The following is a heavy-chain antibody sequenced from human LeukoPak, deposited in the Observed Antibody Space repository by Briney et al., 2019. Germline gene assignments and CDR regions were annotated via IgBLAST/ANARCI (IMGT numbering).Heavy chain of an antibody. CDR2: FDPEDGET. Sequence: ASGKVSCKVSVYTLTELSMHWVRQAPGKGREGMGGFDPEDGETIDAQKFQGRVTMTEDTSTDTAYMELSSLRSEDKAVYYCATVDEAVAGNYWGKGTLVTVSS. V-gene: IGHV1-24*01. CDR3: ATVDEAVAGNY. CDR1: VYTLTELS. J-gene: IGHJ4*02. D-gene: IGHD6-19*01.